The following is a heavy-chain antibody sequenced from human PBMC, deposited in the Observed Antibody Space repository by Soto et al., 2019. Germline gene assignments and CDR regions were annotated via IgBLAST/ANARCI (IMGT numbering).Heavy chain of an antibody. Sequence: VGSLRLSCAASGFTFGDYYMSWIRQAPGKGLEWVSYISNSGSTIYYADSVKGRFTISRDNAKNSLYLQMNSLRAEDTAVYYCARALGSCSNDVCYWSYYYYGMDVWGQGTTVTVSS. CDR2: ISNSGSTI. CDR3: ARALGSCSNDVCYWSYYYYGMDV. J-gene: IGHJ6*02. CDR1: GFTFGDYY. D-gene: IGHD2-8*01. V-gene: IGHV3-11*01.